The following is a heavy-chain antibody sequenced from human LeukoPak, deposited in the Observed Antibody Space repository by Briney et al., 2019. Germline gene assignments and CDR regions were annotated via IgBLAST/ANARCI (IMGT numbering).Heavy chain of an antibody. D-gene: IGHD1-1*01. CDR2: ITASGGMT. CDR1: RFTFSSFS. J-gene: IGHJ4*02. CDR3: AKERTSEGYSDY. Sequence: GGSLRLSCAASRFTFSSFSMSWVRQAPGKGPEGVSAITASGGMTYYPDSLKGRFTISRDNSRNTLYLQMNSLRAEDTTVYYCAKERTSEGYSDYWGQRTPVTASS. V-gene: IGHV3-23*01.